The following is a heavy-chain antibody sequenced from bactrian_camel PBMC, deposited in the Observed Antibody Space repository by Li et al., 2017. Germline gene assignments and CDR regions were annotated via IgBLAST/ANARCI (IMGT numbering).Heavy chain of an antibody. J-gene: IGHJ4*01. V-gene: IGHV3-2*01. CDR3: AARGVYSSWPPIHLVCLSVDEYNY. CDR2: ISSDSSAT. D-gene: IGHD1*01. Sequence: QVQLVESGGNVVQPGGSLRLSCTASGFSFSTYYITWVRRAPGKGLEWVSSISSDSSATYYSDSVKGRFTISQNSAKNTLDLQMNSLKPEDTGVYRCAARGVYSSWPPIHLVCLSVDEYNYWGQGTQVTVS. CDR1: GFSFSTYY.